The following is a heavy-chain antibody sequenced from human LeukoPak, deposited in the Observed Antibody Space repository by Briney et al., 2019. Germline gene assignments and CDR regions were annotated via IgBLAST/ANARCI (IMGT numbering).Heavy chain of an antibody. Sequence: ASVKVSCKASGYTFTSYGISWVRQAPGQGLEWMGWISAYNGNTNYAQKLQSRVTMTTDTSTSTAYMELRSLRSDDTAVYYCARMGYPPYSSGWYDGYYYYYGMDVWGQGTTVTVSS. V-gene: IGHV1-18*01. CDR1: GYTFTSYG. J-gene: IGHJ6*02. D-gene: IGHD6-19*01. CDR2: ISAYNGNT. CDR3: ARMGYPPYSSGWYDGYYYYYGMDV.